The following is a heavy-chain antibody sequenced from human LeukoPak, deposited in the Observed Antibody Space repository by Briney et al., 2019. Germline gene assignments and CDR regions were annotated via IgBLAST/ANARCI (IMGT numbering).Heavy chain of an antibody. J-gene: IGHJ4*02. CDR3: ARDGYNYGAGFDY. D-gene: IGHD5-24*01. CDR1: GYRFTSYW. V-gene: IGHV5-51*06. CDR2: IYPGDSDT. Sequence: GESLKISCKGSGYRFTSYWIGWVRQMPGKGLEWMGIIYPGDSDTRYSPSFQGQITISADKSISTAYLQWSSLKASDTAMYYCARDGYNYGAGFDYWGQGTLVTVSS.